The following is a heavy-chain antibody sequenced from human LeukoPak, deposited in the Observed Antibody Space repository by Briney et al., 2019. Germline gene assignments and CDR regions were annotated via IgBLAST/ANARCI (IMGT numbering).Heavy chain of an antibody. V-gene: IGHV4-61*02. D-gene: IGHD2-21*02. J-gene: IGHJ5*02. CDR3: ARDHQAYCGGDCYPQTWEFDP. Sequence: SETLSLTCTVSGGSISSGSYYWNWIRQPAGKGLEWIGRIYSSGSTDYNPSLKSRVTISVDTSKNQFSLKLSSVTAADTAVYYCARDHQAYCGGDCYPQTWEFDPWGQGTLVTVSS. CDR2: IYSSGST. CDR1: GGSISSGSYY.